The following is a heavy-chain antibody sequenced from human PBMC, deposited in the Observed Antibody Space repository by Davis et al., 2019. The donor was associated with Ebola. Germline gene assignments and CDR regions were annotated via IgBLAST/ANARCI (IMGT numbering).Heavy chain of an antibody. CDR1: GFTFSSYA. Sequence: GESLKISCAASGFTFSSYAMSWVRQAPGKGLEWVSAISGSGGSTYYADSVKGRFTISRDNSKNTLYLQMNSLRAEDTAVYYCARDYDFGVGMDVWGQGTTVTVSS. CDR3: ARDYDFGVGMDV. V-gene: IGHV3-23*01. D-gene: IGHD3-3*01. J-gene: IGHJ6*02. CDR2: ISGSGGST.